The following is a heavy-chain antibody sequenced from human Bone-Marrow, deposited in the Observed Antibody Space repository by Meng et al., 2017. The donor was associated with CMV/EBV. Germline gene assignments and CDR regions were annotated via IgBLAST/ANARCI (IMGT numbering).Heavy chain of an antibody. V-gene: IGHV3-23*01. D-gene: IGHD3-3*01. J-gene: IGHJ4*02. Sequence: GESLKISCAASGFTFSSYSMNWVRQAPGKGLEWVSAISGSGGSTYYADSVKGRFTISRDNSKNTLYLHMNSLRAEDTAVYYCAKGPIFGYPIDYWGQGTLVTVSS. CDR3: AKGPIFGYPIDY. CDR2: ISGSGGST. CDR1: GFTFSSYS.